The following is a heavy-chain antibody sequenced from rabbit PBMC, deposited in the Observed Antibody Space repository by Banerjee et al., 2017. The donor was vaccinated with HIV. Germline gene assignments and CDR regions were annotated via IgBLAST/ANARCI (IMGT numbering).Heavy chain of an antibody. Sequence: QEQLVESGGGLVQPEGSLTLTCKASGFSFSDRDMMCWVRQAPGKGLEWIACINASTGKTVYATWAKGRFTISRASSTTVFLQMTRLTAADTATYFCARDLPEIIGWNFGFWGQGTLVTVS. V-gene: IGHV1S45*01. CDR2: INASTGKT. J-gene: IGHJ3*01. CDR1: GFSFSDRDM. CDR3: ARDLPEIIGWNFGF. D-gene: IGHD1-1*01.